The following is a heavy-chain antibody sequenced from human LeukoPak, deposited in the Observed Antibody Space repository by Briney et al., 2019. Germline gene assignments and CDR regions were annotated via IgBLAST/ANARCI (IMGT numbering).Heavy chain of an antibody. CDR2: INPNSGGT. J-gene: IGHJ3*02. CDR1: GYTFTGYY. CDR3: ARVRGRGPIDAFDI. V-gene: IGHV1-2*02. Sequence: GASVKVPCKASGYTFTGYYMHWVRQAPGQGLEWMGWINPNSGGTNYAQKFQGRVTMTKDTSISTAYMELSRLRSDDTAVYYCARVRGRGPIDAFDIWGQGTMVTVSS.